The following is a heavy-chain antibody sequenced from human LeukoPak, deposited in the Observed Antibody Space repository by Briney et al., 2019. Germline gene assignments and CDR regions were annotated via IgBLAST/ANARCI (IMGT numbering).Heavy chain of an antibody. D-gene: IGHD3-22*01. J-gene: IGHJ4*02. Sequence: ASVRVSCKASGYTFTSYGISWVRQAPGQGLEWMGWISAYNGNTNYAQKLQGRVTMTTDTSTSTAYMELRSLRSDDTAVYYCARDAPRGYYDSSGKFDYWGQGTLVTVSS. CDR3: ARDAPRGYYDSSGKFDY. CDR1: GYTFTSYG. CDR2: ISAYNGNT. V-gene: IGHV1-18*01.